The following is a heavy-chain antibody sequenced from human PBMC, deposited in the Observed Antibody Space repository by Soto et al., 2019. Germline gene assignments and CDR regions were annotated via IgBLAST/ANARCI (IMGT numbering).Heavy chain of an antibody. D-gene: IGHD1-7*01. CDR3: ARDLSGTTSDY. CDR1: GYTFTNYA. V-gene: IGHV1-3*01. CDR2: INAGNGNT. J-gene: IGHJ4*02. Sequence: ASVKVSCKASGYTFTNYAMHWVRQAPGQRLEWMGWINAGNGNTKYSQKFQGRVTITRDTSASTAYTELSSLRSEDTAVYYCARDLSGTTSDYWGQGTLVTVPS.